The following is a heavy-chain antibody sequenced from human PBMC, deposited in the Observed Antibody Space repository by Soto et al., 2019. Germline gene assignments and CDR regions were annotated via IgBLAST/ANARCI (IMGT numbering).Heavy chain of an antibody. V-gene: IGHV1-3*01. J-gene: IGHJ5*02. Sequence: QVQLVQSGAEVKKPGASVKVSCKASGYTFTSYAMHWVRQAPGQRLEWMGWINAGNGNTKYSQKFQGRVTITRDTAASTGYRELSSLRSEDTAVYYCAGDRRVFTAAESNWFDPWGQGTLVTVSS. CDR2: INAGNGNT. CDR1: GYTFTSYA. D-gene: IGHD6-13*01. CDR3: AGDRRVFTAAESNWFDP.